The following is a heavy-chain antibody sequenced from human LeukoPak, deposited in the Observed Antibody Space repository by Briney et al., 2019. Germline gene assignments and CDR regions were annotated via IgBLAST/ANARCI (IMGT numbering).Heavy chain of an antibody. V-gene: IGHV5-51*01. CDR3: ARRLKNSNGWTFDY. J-gene: IGHJ4*02. Sequence: GESLKISCKGSGYSFTSYWIGWVRQMPGKGLEWRGIIYPGDSDTRYSPSFQGQVTISADRSIHTAYLQWSSLKASDTAIYYCARRLKNSNGWTFDYWGQGTLVTVSS. CDR1: GYSFTSYW. D-gene: IGHD6-19*01. CDR2: IYPGDSDT.